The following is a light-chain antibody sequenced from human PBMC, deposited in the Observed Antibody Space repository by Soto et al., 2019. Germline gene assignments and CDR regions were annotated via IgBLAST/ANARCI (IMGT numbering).Light chain of an antibody. CDR2: DVS. CDR3: SSYTSSSTLDV. Sequence: QSALTQPASVSGSPGQSITISCTGTTSGVGGYNYVSWYQQHPGKAPKLMIYDVSNRPSGVSNRFSGSKSGNTASLTISGLQTEDDADYYSSSYTSSSTLDVFGGGTKLTVL. V-gene: IGLV2-14*01. J-gene: IGLJ2*01. CDR1: TSGVGGYNY.